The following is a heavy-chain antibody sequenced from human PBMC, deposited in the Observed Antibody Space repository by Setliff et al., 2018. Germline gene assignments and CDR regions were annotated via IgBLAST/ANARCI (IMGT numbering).Heavy chain of an antibody. CDR3: ARDRGPDTAMEISDY. D-gene: IGHD5-18*01. Sequence: SETLSLTCTVSGGSISSGDYYWSWIRQPPGKGLEWIGYIYSSGSTYYNPSLKSRVSISVDTSKNQFSLKLSSVTAADTAVYYCARDRGPDTAMEISDYWGQGTLVTVSS. J-gene: IGHJ4*02. CDR1: GGSISSGDYY. V-gene: IGHV4-30-4*08. CDR2: IYSSGST.